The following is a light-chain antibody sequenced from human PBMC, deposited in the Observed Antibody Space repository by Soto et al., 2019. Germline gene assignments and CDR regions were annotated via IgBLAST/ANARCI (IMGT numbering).Light chain of an antibody. J-gene: IGLJ1*01. V-gene: IGLV1-44*01. CDR1: SSNIGRNT. Sequence: QSVLTQAPSASETPGQRVTISCSGGSSNIGRNTVNWYQQLPGTAPKLLIYRNNRRPSGVPDRFSGSKSGTSASLAISGLQSEDEADYYCAAWDDSLTDYVFGTGTKVTVL. CDR3: AAWDDSLTDYV. CDR2: RNN.